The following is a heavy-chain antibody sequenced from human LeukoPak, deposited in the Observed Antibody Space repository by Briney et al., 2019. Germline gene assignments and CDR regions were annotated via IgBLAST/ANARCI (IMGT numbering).Heavy chain of an antibody. CDR1: GASISSYY. J-gene: IGHJ4*02. V-gene: IGHV4-59*01. D-gene: IGHD3-22*01. CDR3: ARVRGYYDSSGYDY. Sequence: SETLSLTCTVSGASISSYYWSWIRQPPAKGLEWIGYIYYSGSTNYNPALKSRVTISEDTSKNQISLKLSSVTAADTAVYYCARVRGYYDSSGYDYWGQGTLVTVSS. CDR2: IYYSGST.